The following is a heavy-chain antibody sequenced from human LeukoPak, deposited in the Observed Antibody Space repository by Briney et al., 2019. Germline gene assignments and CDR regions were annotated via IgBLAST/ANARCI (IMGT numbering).Heavy chain of an antibody. CDR2: ISRSNNV. CDR1: GFTFSSYA. CDR3: AYSNSFDY. V-gene: IGHV3-48*01. D-gene: IGHD4-11*01. Sequence: GGSLRLSCAASGFTFSSYAMSWVRQAPGKGLEWVSYISRSNNVYYADSVKGRFTISRDNAKNSLYLQMNSLRAEDTAVYYCAYSNSFDYWGQGTLVTVSS. J-gene: IGHJ4*02.